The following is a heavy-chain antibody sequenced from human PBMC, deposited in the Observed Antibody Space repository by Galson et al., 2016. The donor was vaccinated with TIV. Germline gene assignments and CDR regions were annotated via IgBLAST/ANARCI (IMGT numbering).Heavy chain of an antibody. V-gene: IGHV1-69*13. CDR3: ARPSSSCRGCSYYYYLDV. D-gene: IGHD6-19*01. J-gene: IGHJ6*03. Sequence: SVKVSCKASGGTFNIYAISWVRQAPGQGLEWMGGILPIFGAATYAQKFQGRVTITADESTNTAYMELSSLKSDDTAMYYCARPSSSCRGCSYYYYLDVSGKGTTVTVSS. CDR1: GGTFNIYA. CDR2: ILPIFGAA.